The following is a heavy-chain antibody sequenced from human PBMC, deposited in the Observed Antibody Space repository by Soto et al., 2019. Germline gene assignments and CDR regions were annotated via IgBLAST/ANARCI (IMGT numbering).Heavy chain of an antibody. CDR1: GFSFSSYA. J-gene: IGHJ5*02. D-gene: IGHD6-19*01. Sequence: QVRLVESVGGVVQPGRSLRLSCTASGFSFSSYAMYLFRQPPGTGLEWVAVISHDGINKHYADSVKGRVTVSRDNSNHSLDLQLNSLRGEDTAMYYCARDMYSSDYFVKWFEPCGQGTLVTVSS. CDR2: ISHDGINK. V-gene: IGHV3-30-3*01. CDR3: ARDMYSSDYFVKWFEP.